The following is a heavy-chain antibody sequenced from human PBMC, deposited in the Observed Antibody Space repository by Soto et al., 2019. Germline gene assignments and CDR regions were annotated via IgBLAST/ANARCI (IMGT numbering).Heavy chain of an antibody. CDR1: GDSVSSNSAA. J-gene: IGHJ3*02. CDR3: ARDQEGYDAFDI. D-gene: IGHD2-15*01. CDR2: TNYRSKWYN. Sequence: SQTLSLTCAISGDSVSSNSAAWNWIRQSPSSCLEWMGRTNYRSKWYNDYAVSVKSRITINPDTSKNQFSLQLNSVTPEDTAVYDCARDQEGYDAFDIWGQGTMVTVSS. V-gene: IGHV6-1*01.